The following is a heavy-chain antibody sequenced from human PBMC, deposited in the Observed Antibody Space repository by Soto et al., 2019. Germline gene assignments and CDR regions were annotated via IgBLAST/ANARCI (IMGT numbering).Heavy chain of an antibody. J-gene: IGHJ4*02. D-gene: IGHD3-9*01. CDR2: ISGSGGST. Sequence: PGGSLRLSCAASGFTFSSYAMSWVRQAPGKGLEWVSAISGSGGSTYYADSVKGRFTISRDNSKNSLYLQMNSLRTEDTALYYCAKDGAGDILTGYYLDYWGQGTLVTVSS. V-gene: IGHV3-23*01. CDR3: AKDGAGDILTGYYLDY. CDR1: GFTFSSYA.